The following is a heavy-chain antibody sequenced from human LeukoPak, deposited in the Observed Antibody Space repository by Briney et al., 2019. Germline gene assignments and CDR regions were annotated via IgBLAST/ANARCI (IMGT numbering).Heavy chain of an antibody. Sequence: GGSLRLSCAMSGFIFSRYEMNWVRQAPGKGLEGVSYISSSGSTINYADSVKGRFTISRDNAKNSLYLQMNSLRAEATAVYYCAGEADILTGSMDVWGKGTTVTISS. CDR3: AGEADILTGSMDV. CDR2: ISSSGSTI. CDR1: GFIFSRYE. V-gene: IGHV3-48*03. D-gene: IGHD3-9*01. J-gene: IGHJ6*04.